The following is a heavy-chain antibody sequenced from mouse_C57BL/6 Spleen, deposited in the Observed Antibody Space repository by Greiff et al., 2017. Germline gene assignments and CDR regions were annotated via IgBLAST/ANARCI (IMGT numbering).Heavy chain of an antibody. D-gene: IGHD2-5*01. CDR2: ISSGSSTI. CDR3: ARERGYYSNYFFDY. CDR1: GFTFSDYG. V-gene: IGHV5-17*01. Sequence: EVMLVESGGGLVKPGGSLKLSCAASGFTFSDYGMHWVRQAPEKGLEWVAYISSGSSTIYYADTVKGRFTISRDNAKNTLFLQMTSLRSEDTAMYYCARERGYYSNYFFDYWGQGTTRTVSS. J-gene: IGHJ2*01.